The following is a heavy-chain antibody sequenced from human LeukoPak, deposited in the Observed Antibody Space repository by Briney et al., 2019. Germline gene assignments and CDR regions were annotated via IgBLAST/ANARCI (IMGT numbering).Heavy chain of an antibody. J-gene: IGHJ4*02. CDR3: ARDSRRLEWLPMGALGY. D-gene: IGHD3-3*01. CDR2: INPNSGGT. Sequence: GASVKVSCKASGYTFTGYYMHWVRQAPGQGLEWMGWINPNSGGTNYAQKFQGRVTMTRDTSISTAYMELSRLRSDDTAVYYCARDSRRLEWLPMGALGYWGQGTLVTVSS. V-gene: IGHV1-2*02. CDR1: GYTFTGYY.